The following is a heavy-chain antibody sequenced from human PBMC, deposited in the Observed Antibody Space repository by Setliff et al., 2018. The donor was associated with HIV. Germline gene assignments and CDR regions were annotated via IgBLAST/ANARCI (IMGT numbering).Heavy chain of an antibody. J-gene: IGHJ4*02. V-gene: IGHV1-18*01. CDR2: INPYNGHS. CDR3: ARARTLAVPEY. D-gene: IGHD6-19*01. Sequence: ASVQVSCKASGYIFTNYGISWVRQAPGQGLEWMGWINPYNGHSNYAQKFQDRVTISTDTSANIAYMEMKNVKSDDTAVYYCARARTLAVPEYWGQGTLVTVSS. CDR1: GYIFTNYG.